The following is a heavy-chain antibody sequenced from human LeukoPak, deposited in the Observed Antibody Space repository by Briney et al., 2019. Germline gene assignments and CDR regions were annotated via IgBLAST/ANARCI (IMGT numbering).Heavy chain of an antibody. CDR1: GFTFDDYV. D-gene: IGHD5-12*01. CDR2: ISGDGSGT. Sequence: GGSLRLSCTASGFTFDDYVMHWVRQAPGKGLEWVSLISGDGSGTYYADSVKGRFTISRANSKTSLFLHMSGLRAEDTALYYCATQNPPGSGYYDTYNWFDPWGQGTLVTVAS. V-gene: IGHV3-43*02. J-gene: IGHJ5*02. CDR3: ATQNPPGSGYYDTYNWFDP.